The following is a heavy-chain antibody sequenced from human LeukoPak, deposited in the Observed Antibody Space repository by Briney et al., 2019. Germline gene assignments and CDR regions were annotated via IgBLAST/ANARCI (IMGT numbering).Heavy chain of an antibody. CDR3: AKDRYSSGWRVDY. J-gene: IGHJ4*02. Sequence: GGSLRLSCAASGFTFSSYGMHWVRQAPGKGLEWVAVISYDGSNKYYADSVKGRFTISRDNSKNTLYLQMNSLRAEDTAVYYCAKDRYSSGWRVDYWGQGTLVTVSS. CDR1: GFTFSSYG. V-gene: IGHV3-30*18. CDR2: ISYDGSNK. D-gene: IGHD6-19*01.